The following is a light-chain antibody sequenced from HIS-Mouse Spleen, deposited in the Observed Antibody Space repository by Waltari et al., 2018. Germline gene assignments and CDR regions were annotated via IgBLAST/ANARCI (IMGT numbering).Light chain of an antibody. CDR2: ENS. J-gene: IGLJ2*01. CDR1: ALPKKY. CDR3: YSTDSSGNHRV. V-gene: IGLV3-10*01. Sequence: SYELTQPPAVSVSPGQTARITCSGDALPKKYAYWYQQKSGQDPVLVIYENSKRPSGNPERFSGYSSGTMATLTISGAQVEDEADYYCYSTDSSGNHRVFGGGTKLTVL.